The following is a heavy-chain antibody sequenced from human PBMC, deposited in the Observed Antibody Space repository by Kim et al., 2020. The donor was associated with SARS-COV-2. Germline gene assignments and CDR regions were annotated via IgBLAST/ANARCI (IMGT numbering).Heavy chain of an antibody. V-gene: IGHV3-33*06. D-gene: IGHD6-13*01. J-gene: IGHJ3*02. CDR3: AKQAAAGYDAFDI. Sequence: YYADSVKGRFTISRDNSKNTLYRQMNSLRAEDTAVYYCAKQAAAGYDAFDIWGQGTMVTVSS.